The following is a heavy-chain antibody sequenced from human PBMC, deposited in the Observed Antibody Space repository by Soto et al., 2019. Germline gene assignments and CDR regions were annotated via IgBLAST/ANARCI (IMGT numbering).Heavy chain of an antibody. CDR1: GFTFSSYA. Sequence: PGGSLRLSCAASGFTFSSYAMSWVRQAPGKGLEWVSAISGSGGSTYYADSVKGRFTISRDNSKNTLYLQMNSLRAEDTAVYYCAKDPHQLRFLEWLLFDYWGQGTLVTVSS. CDR3: AKDPHQLRFLEWLLFDY. CDR2: ISGSGGST. J-gene: IGHJ4*02. D-gene: IGHD3-3*01. V-gene: IGHV3-23*01.